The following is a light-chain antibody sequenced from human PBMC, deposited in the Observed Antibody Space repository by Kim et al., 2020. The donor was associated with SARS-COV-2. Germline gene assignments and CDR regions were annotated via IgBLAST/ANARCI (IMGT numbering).Light chain of an antibody. Sequence: EIVLTQSPATLSVSPGERVILSFRASQSVSGNLAWYKVKPGQAPRLLIYDASTRATGIPARFSGSGSGTDFTLTISSLQSEDFALYYCQQYDNWPPYTFGQGTKLEI. V-gene: IGKV3-15*01. J-gene: IGKJ2*01. CDR2: DAS. CDR3: QQYDNWPPYT. CDR1: QSVSGN.